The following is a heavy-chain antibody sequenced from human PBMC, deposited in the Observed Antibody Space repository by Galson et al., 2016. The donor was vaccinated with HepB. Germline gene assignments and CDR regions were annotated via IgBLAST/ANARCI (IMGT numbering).Heavy chain of an antibody. D-gene: IGHD2-8*01. J-gene: IGHJ6*02. V-gene: IGHV1-18*01. CDR3: ARDKRFSCVNGVCSLGDQYFGMDV. CDR1: AYVFVTHG. CDR2: ISPYSCDT. Sequence: SVKVSCKASAYVFVTHGISWVRQAPGQGLEWMAWISPYSCDTYYSHKFPGRVALTTVTATGTAYMEMRSLRSDDTAVYYCARDKRFSCVNGVCSLGDQYFGMDVWGQGTTVIVSS.